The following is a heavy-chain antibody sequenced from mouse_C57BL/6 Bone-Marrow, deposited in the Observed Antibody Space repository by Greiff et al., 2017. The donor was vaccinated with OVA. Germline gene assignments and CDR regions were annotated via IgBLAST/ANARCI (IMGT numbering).Heavy chain of an antibody. CDR3: TVYYYGNLYFDG. Sequence: VQLQQSGAELVRPGASVKLSCTASGFNIKDYYMHWVKQRPEQGLEWIGWIDPENGDTEYASKFQGKATITADTSSNTAYLQLSNLTSEDTAVYYCTVYYYGNLYFDGWGPGATVTVSS. J-gene: IGHJ1*01. V-gene: IGHV14-4*01. CDR2: IDPENGDT. D-gene: IGHD1-1*01. CDR1: GFNIKDYY.